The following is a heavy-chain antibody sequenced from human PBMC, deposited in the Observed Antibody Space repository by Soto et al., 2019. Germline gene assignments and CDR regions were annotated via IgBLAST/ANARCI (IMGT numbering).Heavy chain of an antibody. CDR3: ARSFISSSPPPDLYYYYGMDV. V-gene: IGHV1-69*01. D-gene: IGHD6-6*01. J-gene: IGHJ6*02. CDR2: IIPIFGTA. CDR1: GGTFSSYA. Sequence: QVQLVQSGAEVKKPGSSVKVSCKASGGTFSSYAISWVRQAPGQGLEWMGGIIPIFGTANYAQKFQGRVTSTADEPPRTAYMELSSLRSQDTAVYYCARSFISSSPPPDLYYYYGMDVWGQGTTVTVSS.